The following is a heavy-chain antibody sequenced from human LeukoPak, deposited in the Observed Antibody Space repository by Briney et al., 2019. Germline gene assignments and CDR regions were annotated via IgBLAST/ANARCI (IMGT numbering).Heavy chain of an antibody. D-gene: IGHD3-16*01. CDR3: ARCKITFAGLTLYYSDY. CDR2: ISAYYGST. V-gene: IGHV1-18*01. CDR1: GYTFTSYG. Sequence: ASVKVSCKASGYTFTSYGISWLRQAPGQGPEWMGWISAYYGSTNYTQRFQGRVTMTTDTSTSTAYMELRSLRSDDTAVYYCARCKITFAGLTLYYSDYWGQGTLVTVSS. J-gene: IGHJ4*02.